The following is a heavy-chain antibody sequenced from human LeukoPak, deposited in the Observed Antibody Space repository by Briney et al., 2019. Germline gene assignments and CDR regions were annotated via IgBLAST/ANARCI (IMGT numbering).Heavy chain of an antibody. V-gene: IGHV3-21*01. CDR1: GFTFSSYR. Sequence: PGGSLRLSCAASGFTFSSYRMNWVRQAPGKGLEWVSSISSNSYYIYYADSLKGRFTISRDNANNSLFLQMNSLRAEDTAVYYCARAADILTGPDYWGQGTLVTVSS. CDR2: ISSNSYYI. D-gene: IGHD3-9*01. J-gene: IGHJ4*02. CDR3: ARAADILTGPDY.